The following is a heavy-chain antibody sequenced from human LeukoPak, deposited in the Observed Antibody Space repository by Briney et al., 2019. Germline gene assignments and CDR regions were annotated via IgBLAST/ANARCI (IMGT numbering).Heavy chain of an antibody. J-gene: IGHJ4*02. Sequence: PSETLSLTCTVSGGSISSSTYYWGWIRQPPGKGLEWIGSIYYSGSTYYNPSLKSRVTISVDTSKNQFSLKLSSVTAADTAVYYCARRGYSSGSYNFDYWGQGILVTVSS. CDR2: IYYSGST. D-gene: IGHD6-19*01. CDR3: ARRGYSSGSYNFDY. V-gene: IGHV4-39*01. CDR1: GGSISSSTYY.